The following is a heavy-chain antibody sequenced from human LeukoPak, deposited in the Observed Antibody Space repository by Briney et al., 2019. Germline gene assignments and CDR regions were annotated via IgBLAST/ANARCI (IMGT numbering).Heavy chain of an antibody. CDR2: ISWNSGSI. Sequence: GGSLRLSCAASGFTFDDYAMHWVRQAPGKGLEWVSGISWNSGSIGYADSVKGRFTISRNNAKNSLYLQMNSLRAEDTALYYCAKDIGRSSWPYYYYYYMDVWGKGTTVTISS. D-gene: IGHD6-13*01. V-gene: IGHV3-9*01. CDR1: GFTFDDYA. J-gene: IGHJ6*03. CDR3: AKDIGRSSWPYYYYYYMDV.